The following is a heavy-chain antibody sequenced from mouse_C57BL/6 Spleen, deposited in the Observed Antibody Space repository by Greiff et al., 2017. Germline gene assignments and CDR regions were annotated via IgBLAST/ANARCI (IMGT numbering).Heavy chain of an antibody. CDR3: AGGDYYGSSYGTYYAMDY. V-gene: IGHV14-2*01. J-gene: IGHJ4*01. Sequence: VQLQQPGTELVKPGASVKLSCKASGFNIKDYYMHWVKQRTEQGLEWIGRIDPEDGETKYAPKFPGKATITAETSSNTAYRQLSSLTSEDTAVYYCAGGDYYGSSYGTYYAMDYWGQGTSVTVSS. CDR2: IDPEDGET. CDR1: GFNIKDYY. D-gene: IGHD1-1*01.